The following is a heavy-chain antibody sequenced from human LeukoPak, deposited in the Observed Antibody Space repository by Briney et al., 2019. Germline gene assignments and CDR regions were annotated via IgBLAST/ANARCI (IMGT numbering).Heavy chain of an antibody. D-gene: IGHD1-26*01. J-gene: IGHJ4*02. CDR2: IRSDGGRT. V-gene: IGHV3-64D*09. Sequence: GGSLRLSCSASGFTFSRFDMSRVRQAPGKGLRKASGIRSDGGRTNYADSVKARFTISRDNSKVTLYLQMTSLRPADTAIYYFVKDPSGNYFYFDYSGQGTLVTASS. CDR1: GFTFSRFD. CDR3: VKDPSGNYFYFDY.